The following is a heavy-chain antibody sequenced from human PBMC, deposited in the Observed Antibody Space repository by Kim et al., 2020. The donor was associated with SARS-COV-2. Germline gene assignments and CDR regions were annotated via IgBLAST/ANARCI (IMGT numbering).Heavy chain of an antibody. V-gene: IGHV4-39*01. J-gene: IGHJ3*02. CDR2: IYYSGST. CDR1: GGSISSSSYY. D-gene: IGHD2-21*02. Sequence: SETLSLTCTVSGGSISSSSYYWGWIRQPPGKGLEWIGSIYYSGSTYYNPSLKSRVTISVDTSKNQFSLKLSSVTAADTAVYYCARPIDDCGGDCSAFDIWGQGTMVTVSS. CDR3: ARPIDDCGGDCSAFDI.